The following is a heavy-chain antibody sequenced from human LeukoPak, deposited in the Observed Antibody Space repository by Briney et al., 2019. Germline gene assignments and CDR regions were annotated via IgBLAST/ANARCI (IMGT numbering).Heavy chain of an antibody. Sequence: SQTLSLTCTVSGGSISSGDYFWGWIRQHPGKGLEWIGYIYDSGSTYYNPSLKSRVAISVDRSKNQFSLKLSSVTAADTAVYYCARGNRYDPYYFDYWGQGTLVTVSS. J-gene: IGHJ4*02. V-gene: IGHV4-31*03. CDR2: IYDSGST. CDR1: GGSISSGDYF. CDR3: ARGNRYDPYYFDY. D-gene: IGHD1-14*01.